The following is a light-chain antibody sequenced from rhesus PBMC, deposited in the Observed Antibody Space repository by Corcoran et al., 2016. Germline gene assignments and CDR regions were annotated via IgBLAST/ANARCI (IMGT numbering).Light chain of an antibody. CDR2: NTN. J-gene: IGLJ1*01. CDR1: AGAVTTSNY. V-gene: IGLV7-76*01. CDR3: LLFYSGSYI. Sequence: QAAVTQEPSMTVSPGGTVTLTCGSSAGAVTTSNYPNWFQQKPGQVPRVLIYNTNTKYSWTPDRFSGSLAGGKSALTLSGALPVYGADYYCLLFYSGSYIVGGGT.